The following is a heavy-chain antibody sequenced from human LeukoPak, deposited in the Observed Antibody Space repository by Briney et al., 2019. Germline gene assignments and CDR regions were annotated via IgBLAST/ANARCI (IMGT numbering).Heavy chain of an antibody. Sequence: ASVKVSCKASGYTFTGYYMHWVRQAPGQGLERMGWINPNSGGTNYAQKFQGRVTMTRDTSISTAYMELSRLRSDDTAVYYCARPLSSSWDYFDYWGQGTLVTVSS. V-gene: IGHV1-2*02. CDR3: ARPLSSSWDYFDY. D-gene: IGHD6-13*01. CDR2: INPNSGGT. CDR1: GYTFTGYY. J-gene: IGHJ4*02.